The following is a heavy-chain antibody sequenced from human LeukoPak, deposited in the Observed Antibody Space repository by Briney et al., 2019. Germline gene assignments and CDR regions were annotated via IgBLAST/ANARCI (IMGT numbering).Heavy chain of an antibody. V-gene: IGHV3-23*01. CDR1: GFTFSSYA. CDR2: ISGSGGST. D-gene: IGHD2-2*01. Sequence: GGSLRLSCAASGFTFSSYAMSWVRQAPGKGLEWVSAISGSGGSTYYADSVKGRFTISRDNSKNTPYLQMNSLRAEDTAVYYCAKGTLVSSTRYFDLWGRGTLVTVSS. CDR3: AKGTLVSSTRYFDL. J-gene: IGHJ2*01.